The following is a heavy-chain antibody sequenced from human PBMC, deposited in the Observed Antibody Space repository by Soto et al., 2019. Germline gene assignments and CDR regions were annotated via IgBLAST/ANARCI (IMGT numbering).Heavy chain of an antibody. D-gene: IGHD2-15*01. Sequence: PSQTLSLTCAIYGDSVSSNSAAWNWIRQSPSRGLEWLGRTYYRSKWYNDYAVSVKSRITINPDTSKNQFSLQLNSVTPEDTAVYYCARDLAWYCSGGSCSTYYFDYWGQGTLVTVSS. J-gene: IGHJ4*02. V-gene: IGHV6-1*01. CDR1: GDSVSSNSAA. CDR2: TYYRSKWYN. CDR3: ARDLAWYCSGGSCSTYYFDY.